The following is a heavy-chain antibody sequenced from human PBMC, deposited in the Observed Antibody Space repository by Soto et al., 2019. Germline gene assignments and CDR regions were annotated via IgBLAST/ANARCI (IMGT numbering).Heavy chain of an antibody. CDR3: AKGMDIVGVPAGNYYYYGMDV. J-gene: IGHJ6*02. D-gene: IGHD2-2*03. V-gene: IGHV3-23*01. Sequence: EVQLLESGGGLVQPGGSLRLSCAASGFTFSSYAMSWVRQAPGKGLEWVSAISGSGGSTYYADSVKGRFTISRDNSQNTLYLQMNSLRAEDTAVYYCAKGMDIVGVPAGNYYYYGMDVWGQGTTVTVSS. CDR2: ISGSGGST. CDR1: GFTFSSYA.